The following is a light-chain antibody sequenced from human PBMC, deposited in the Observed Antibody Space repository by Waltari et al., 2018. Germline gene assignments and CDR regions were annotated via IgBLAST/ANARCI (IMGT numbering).Light chain of an antibody. CDR2: ANN. Sequence: QSVLPQPPSVSAAPGQKVTSHCSGSSANIENNYVSWYHHLPGTAPKVLIYANNKRPSGIPDRFSGSKSGASATLGISGLQTGDEADYYCGTWDSSLSAWVFGGGTKLTVL. V-gene: IGLV1-51*01. J-gene: IGLJ3*02. CDR3: GTWDSSLSAWV. CDR1: SANIENNY.